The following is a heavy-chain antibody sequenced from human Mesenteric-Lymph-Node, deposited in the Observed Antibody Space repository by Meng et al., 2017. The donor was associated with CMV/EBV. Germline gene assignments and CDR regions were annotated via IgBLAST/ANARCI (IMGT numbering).Heavy chain of an antibody. Sequence: SVKVSCKASGGTFSSYSISWVRQAPGQGLEWVGRIIPILDIANYAQKFQGRLTITADKSTSTAYMELSSLRSEDTAVYYCARDLIVPTSGADYWGQGTLVTVSS. CDR3: ARDLIVPTSGADY. CDR2: IIPILDIA. D-gene: IGHD5-12*01. V-gene: IGHV1-69*04. J-gene: IGHJ4*02. CDR1: GGTFSSYS.